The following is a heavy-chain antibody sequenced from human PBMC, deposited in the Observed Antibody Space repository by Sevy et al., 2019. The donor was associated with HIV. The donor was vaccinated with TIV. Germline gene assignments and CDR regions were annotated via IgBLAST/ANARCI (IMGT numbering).Heavy chain of an antibody. CDR2: VSKEGTNK. J-gene: IGHJ4*02. CDR3: ARGPHSGPHGGAFDS. V-gene: IGHV3-30-3*01. D-gene: IGHD3-16*01. CDR1: GFTFTRYA. Sequence: GGSLRLSCEASGFTFTRYAFHWVRQAPGKGLEWVAVVSKEGTNKYYADSVKGRFTISRDNSRNTLYLQMQSLRADDTAVYFFARGPHSGPHGGAFDSWGQGTLVTVSS.